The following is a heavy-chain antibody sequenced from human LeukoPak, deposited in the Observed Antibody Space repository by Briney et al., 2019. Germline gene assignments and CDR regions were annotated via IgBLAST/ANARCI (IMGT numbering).Heavy chain of an antibody. V-gene: IGHV3-30*02. CDR1: GITFRIHG. CDR3: ARADVDV. Sequence: GGSLRLSCKASGITFRIHGMFWVRQAPGKGLEWVASIRYDGSRQFYADSVKGRFTISRDSGKTSVYLQMNSLRVEDTAVYYCARADVDVWGKGTTVAVSS. CDR2: IRYDGSRQ. J-gene: IGHJ6*03.